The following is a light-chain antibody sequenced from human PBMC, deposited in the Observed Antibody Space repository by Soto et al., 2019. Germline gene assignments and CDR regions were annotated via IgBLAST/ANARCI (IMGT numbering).Light chain of an antibody. CDR2: AAS. J-gene: IGKJ1*01. CDR3: LQLDDSQWT. V-gene: IGKV1-39*01. Sequence: DIQMTQSPSSLSASVGDRVTITCRASQSISSYLNWYQQKPGKAPKLLIYAASSLQSGVPSRFSGSGSGTDFTLRISRLEPEDFAVYYCLQLDDSQWTFGQGTKVEI. CDR1: QSISSY.